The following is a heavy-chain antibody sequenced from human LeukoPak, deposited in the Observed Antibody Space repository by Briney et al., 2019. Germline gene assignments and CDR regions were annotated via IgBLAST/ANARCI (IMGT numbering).Heavy chain of an antibody. Sequence: SQTLSLTCTVSGGSISSGSYYWSWIRQPAGKGLEWIGRIYTSGSTNYNPSLKSRVTISVDKSKNQFSLKLSSVTAADTAVYYCARDKSWSFDYWGQGTLVTVSS. D-gene: IGHD3-3*01. CDR1: GGSISSGSYY. V-gene: IGHV4-61*02. CDR3: ARDKSWSFDY. CDR2: IYTSGST. J-gene: IGHJ4*02.